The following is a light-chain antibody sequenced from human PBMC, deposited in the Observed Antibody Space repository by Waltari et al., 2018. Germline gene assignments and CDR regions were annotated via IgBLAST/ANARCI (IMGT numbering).Light chain of an antibody. CDR3: MQDTRCPLT. V-gene: IGKV2-30*01. Sequence: DVVMTQSPLSLPVTLGQPASISCRSSQSLVYSDGNTYLSWFQQRPGQSPRRLLSKVSSRDSGVPDRFSGSGSGTDFTLKISRVEAEDVVVYYCMQDTRCPLTFGQGTKVEIK. J-gene: IGKJ1*01. CDR1: QSLVYSDGNTY. CDR2: KVS.